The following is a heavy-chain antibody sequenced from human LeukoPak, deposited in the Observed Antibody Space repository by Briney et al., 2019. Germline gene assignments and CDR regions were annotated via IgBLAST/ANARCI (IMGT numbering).Heavy chain of an antibody. Sequence: SETLSLTCIVSGGSISSSSYYWSWIRQPPGKGLEWIGYIYYTGSTNYNPSLKSRVTISVDTSKNQFSLRLSSVTAADTAVYYCARTDTGLYYYDVDVWGQGTTVTVSS. V-gene: IGHV4-61*01. J-gene: IGHJ6*02. CDR1: GGSISSSSYY. CDR2: IYYTGST. CDR3: ARTDTGLYYYDVDV. D-gene: IGHD5-18*01.